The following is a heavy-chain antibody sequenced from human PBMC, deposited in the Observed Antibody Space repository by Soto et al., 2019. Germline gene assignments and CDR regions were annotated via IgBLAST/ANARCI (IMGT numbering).Heavy chain of an antibody. J-gene: IGHJ4*02. CDR3: ARDTGRRRYSGYDSESGY. Sequence: QVQLVQSGAEVKKPGASVKVSCKASGYTFTSYGISWVRQAPGQGLEWMGWISAYNGNTNYAQKLQGRVTMTTDTSTSTAYMELRSLRSDDTAVDYCARDTGRRRYSGYDSESGYWGQETLVTVSS. D-gene: IGHD5-12*01. CDR1: GYTFTSYG. CDR2: ISAYNGNT. V-gene: IGHV1-18*01.